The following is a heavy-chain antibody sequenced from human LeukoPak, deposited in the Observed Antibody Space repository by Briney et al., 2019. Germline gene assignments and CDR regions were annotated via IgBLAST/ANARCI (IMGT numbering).Heavy chain of an antibody. Sequence: SETLSLTCTVSGGSISSYYWSWIRQPPGKALEWIGYIYYSGSTNYNPSLKSRVTISVDTSKNQFSLKLSSVTAAGTAVYYCARVGAAAYFDYWGQGTLVTVSS. D-gene: IGHD6-13*01. CDR2: IYYSGST. CDR1: GGSISSYY. J-gene: IGHJ4*02. V-gene: IGHV4-59*01. CDR3: ARVGAAAYFDY.